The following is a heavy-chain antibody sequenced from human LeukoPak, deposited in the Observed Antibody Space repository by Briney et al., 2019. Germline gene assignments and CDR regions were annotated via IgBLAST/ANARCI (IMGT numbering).Heavy chain of an antibody. CDR1: GGSFSGYY. CDR2: INHSGST. J-gene: IGHJ4*02. D-gene: IGHD6-6*01. V-gene: IGHV4-34*01. Sequence: SETLSLTCAVYGGSFSGYYWSWIRQPPGKGLEWIGEINHSGSTNYNPSLKSRVTISVDTSKNQFSLKLSSVTAADPAVYYCARGGNSSSSLFDYWGQGTLVTVSS. CDR3: ARGGNSSSSLFDY.